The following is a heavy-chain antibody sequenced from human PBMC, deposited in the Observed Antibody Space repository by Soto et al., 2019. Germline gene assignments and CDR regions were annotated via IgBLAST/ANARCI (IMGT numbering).Heavy chain of an antibody. V-gene: IGHV1-3*05. J-gene: IGHJ4*02. Sequence: QVQLVQSGAEEKKPGASVKVSCKASGYTFTSYAMHWVRQAPGQRLEWMGWINAGNGNTKYSQKFQGRVTITRDTSASTDYMELSSLRSEDTAVYYCARAPGGSSSFVDYWGQGILVTVSS. CDR2: INAGNGNT. CDR1: GYTFTSYA. CDR3: ARAPGGSSSFVDY. D-gene: IGHD6-6*01.